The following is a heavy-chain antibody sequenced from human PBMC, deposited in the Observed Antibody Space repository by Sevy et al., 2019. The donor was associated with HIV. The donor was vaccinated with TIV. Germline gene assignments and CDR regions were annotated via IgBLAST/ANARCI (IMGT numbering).Heavy chain of an antibody. Sequence: GGSLRLSCAASGFTVSSNYMSWVRQAPGKGLEWVSVIYSGGSTYYADSVKGRFTISRDNSKNTRYLQMNSLRAEDTAVYYGAREGRYYDTSGPGYFQHWGQGTLVTVSS. D-gene: IGHD3-22*01. CDR3: AREGRYYDTSGPGYFQH. CDR2: IYSGGST. V-gene: IGHV3-53*01. J-gene: IGHJ1*01. CDR1: GFTVSSNY.